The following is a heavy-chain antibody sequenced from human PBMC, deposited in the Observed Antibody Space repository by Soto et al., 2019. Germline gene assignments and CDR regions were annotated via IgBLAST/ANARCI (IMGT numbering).Heavy chain of an antibody. D-gene: IGHD6-19*01. V-gene: IGHV1-69*02. Sequence: QVQLVQSGAEVKKPGSSVKGSCKASGGTFSSYTISWVRQAPGQWLEWRGRIIPILVRANYAQKFHGRAMITSDKSTSTAYMELSRLRAEDTAVYYGAAGDRSGWSFYYWGQGPLVLFSS. CDR3: AAGDRSGWSFYY. CDR2: IIPILVRA. CDR1: GGTFSSYT. J-gene: IGHJ4*02.